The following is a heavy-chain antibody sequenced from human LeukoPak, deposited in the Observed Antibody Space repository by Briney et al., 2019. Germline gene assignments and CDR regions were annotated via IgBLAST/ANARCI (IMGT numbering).Heavy chain of an antibody. V-gene: IGHV3-23*01. J-gene: IGHJ6*02. Sequence: GGSLRLSCAASGFTFSSYAMSWVRQAPGKGLEWVSAISGSGGSTYYADSVKGRFTISRDNSKNTLYLQMNSLRAEDTAVYYCARGRYYDSSGYLYYYGMDVWGQGTTVTVSS. CDR1: GFTFSSYA. D-gene: IGHD3-22*01. CDR3: ARGRYYDSSGYLYYYGMDV. CDR2: ISGSGGST.